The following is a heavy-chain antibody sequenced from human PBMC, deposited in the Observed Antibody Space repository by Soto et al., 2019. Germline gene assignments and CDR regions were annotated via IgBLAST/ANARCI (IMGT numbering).Heavy chain of an antibody. CDR1: GNTFTGYY. Sequence: ASVKVSCNASGNTFTGYYKHWERQAPGQALGRMGWINPNSAGTNHAQKFQGRDTMTRHTYIITAYMELSRLRSDDTAVYYCARDRVGQLRRFGYWGQGTLGSAPQ. CDR3: ARDRVGQLRRFGY. CDR2: INPNSAGT. J-gene: IGHJ4*02. V-gene: IGHV1-2*02. D-gene: IGHD3-10*01.